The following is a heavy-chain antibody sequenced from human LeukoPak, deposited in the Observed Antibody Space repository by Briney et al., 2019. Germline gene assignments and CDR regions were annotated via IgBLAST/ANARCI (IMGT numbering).Heavy chain of an antibody. CDR3: AKRNIAVAGYYYSYGLDV. V-gene: IGHV3-7*03. CDR2: IKQDGSKK. CDR1: GFPFSSYW. D-gene: IGHD6-19*01. Sequence: GGSLRLSCVASGFPFSSYWMTWVRQAPGKGLEWVANIKQDGSKKSYVDSVKGRFTISRDNAKNSLFLQLNSLRAEDTAVYYCAKRNIAVAGYYYSYGLDVWGQGTTVTVSS. J-gene: IGHJ6*02.